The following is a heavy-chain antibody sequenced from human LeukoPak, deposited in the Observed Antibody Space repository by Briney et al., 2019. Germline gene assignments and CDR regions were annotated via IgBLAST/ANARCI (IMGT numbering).Heavy chain of an antibody. CDR2: ISSNGGST. CDR1: GFTFSSYG. V-gene: IGHV3-64*01. J-gene: IGHJ1*01. D-gene: IGHD6-19*01. CDR3: ARLDGSGWYQH. Sequence: GGSLRLSCAASGFTFSSYGMHWVRQAPGKGLEYVSAISSNGGSTYYANSVKGRFTISRDNSKNTLYLQMGSLRAEDMAVYYCARLDGSGWYQHWGQGTLVTVSS.